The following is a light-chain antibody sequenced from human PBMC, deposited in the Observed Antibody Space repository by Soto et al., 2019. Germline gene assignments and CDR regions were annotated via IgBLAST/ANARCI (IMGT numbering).Light chain of an antibody. CDR3: QKYNRAPFT. Sequence: DIQMTQSPSSLSASVGDRVTITCRASQDISNYLAWYQQKPGKVPKLLIYAASTLQSGVPSRFSGSGSGTDFNLTIISLQPEDVATYYCQKYNRAPFTCGPGTKVDIK. V-gene: IGKV1-27*01. CDR2: AAS. J-gene: IGKJ3*01. CDR1: QDISNY.